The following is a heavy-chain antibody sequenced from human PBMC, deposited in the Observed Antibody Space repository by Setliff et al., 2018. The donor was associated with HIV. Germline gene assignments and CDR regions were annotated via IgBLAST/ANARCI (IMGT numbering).Heavy chain of an antibody. Sequence: SETLSLTCSVSGGSMSSYCWTWIRQSAGKGLEWIGHIYSTGTTNYNSSLKSRLTMSIDTSKNQFSLKLSSVTAADTAVYYCARQWPYYYYMDVWGKGTTVTVSS. CDR2: IYSTGTT. V-gene: IGHV4-4*07. CDR1: GGSMSSYC. J-gene: IGHJ6*03. D-gene: IGHD6-19*01. CDR3: ARQWPYYYYMDV.